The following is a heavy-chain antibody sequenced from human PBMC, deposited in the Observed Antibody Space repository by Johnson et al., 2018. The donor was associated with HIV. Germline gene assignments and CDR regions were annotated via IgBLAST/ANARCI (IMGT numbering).Heavy chain of an antibody. Sequence: QEQLVESGGGVVQPGRSLRLSCAASGFTFSSYAMHWVRQAPGKGLEWVAVISYDGSNKYYADSVKGRFTISRDNSKNTLFLEMKSLRAEDTAVYYCVRTSCTGARCLGYDPFDVWGQGTMVTVSS. CDR3: VRTSCTGARCLGYDPFDV. CDR2: ISYDGSNK. V-gene: IGHV3-30-3*02. CDR1: GFTFSSYA. D-gene: IGHD3-16*01. J-gene: IGHJ3*01.